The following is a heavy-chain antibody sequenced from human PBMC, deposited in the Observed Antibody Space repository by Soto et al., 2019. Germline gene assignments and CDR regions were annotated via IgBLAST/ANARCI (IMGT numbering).Heavy chain of an antibody. Sequence: GGSLRLSCAASGFTVSSNYMSWVRQAPGKGLEWVSVIYIGGATYYADSVKGRFTISRDDSKNTLFLHMNSLRAEDTAVYYCARDLHSGGLYTFDIWGQGTMVTVSS. CDR2: IYIGGAT. CDR1: GFTVSSNY. J-gene: IGHJ3*02. V-gene: IGHV3-66*01. CDR3: ARDLHSGGLYTFDI. D-gene: IGHD6-19*01.